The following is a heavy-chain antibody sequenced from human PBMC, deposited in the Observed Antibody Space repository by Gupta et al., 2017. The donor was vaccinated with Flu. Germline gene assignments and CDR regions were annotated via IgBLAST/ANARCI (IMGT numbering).Heavy chain of an antibody. D-gene: IGHD2-15*01. Sequence: WVRQAPGKGLEWVSSISSSSSYIYYADSVRGRFTISRDNAENSLYLQMNSLRAEDTAVYYCTRAWDCSGGSCYSDYWGQGVLVTVS. CDR3: TRAWDCSGGSCYSDY. CDR2: ISSSSSYI. V-gene: IGHV3-21*01. J-gene: IGHJ4*02.